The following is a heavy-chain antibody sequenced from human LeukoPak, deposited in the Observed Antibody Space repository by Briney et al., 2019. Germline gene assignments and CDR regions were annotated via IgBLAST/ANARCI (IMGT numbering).Heavy chain of an antibody. D-gene: IGHD5-12*01. CDR3: ARGSASGIYPIDY. Sequence: PSETLSLTCAVYGGSFSVYYWSWIRQPPGTGLDLIAEINHLGRTNYNPSLKSRATISIDTSKNQVFLKLSSVTAADTAVYYCARGSASGIYPIDYWGQGTLVTVSS. CDR1: GGSFSVYY. CDR2: INHLGRT. V-gene: IGHV4-34*01. J-gene: IGHJ4*02.